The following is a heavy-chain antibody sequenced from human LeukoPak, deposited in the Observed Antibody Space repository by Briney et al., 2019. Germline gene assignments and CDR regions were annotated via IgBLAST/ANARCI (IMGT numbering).Heavy chain of an antibody. J-gene: IGHJ4*02. CDR1: GFLFSIYW. Sequence: GGSLRLFCAASGFLFSIYWMHWARQSPGVGLVWVSRISSDGSSTSYPDSAKGRFTISRDNAKNTLYLQMNSLRAEDTAVYYCARLPGSSGYYYFNYWGQGTLVTVSS. CDR3: ARLPGSSGYYYFNY. V-gene: IGHV3-74*01. CDR2: ISSDGSST. D-gene: IGHD3-22*01.